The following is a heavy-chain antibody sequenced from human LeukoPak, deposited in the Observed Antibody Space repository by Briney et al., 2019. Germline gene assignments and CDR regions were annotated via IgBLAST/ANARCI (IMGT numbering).Heavy chain of an antibody. CDR1: GYSISRGYY. V-gene: IGHV4-38-2*02. CDR2: IYHSGST. Sequence: PSETLSLTCTVSGYSISRGYYWGWIRQPPGKGLEWIGSIYHSGSTYYNPSLKSRVTISVDTSKNQFSLKLSSVTAADTAVYYCARDYSPVYYYDSSGYYGGKDYWGQGTLVTVSS. CDR3: ARDYSPVYYYDSSGYYGGKDY. D-gene: IGHD3-22*01. J-gene: IGHJ4*02.